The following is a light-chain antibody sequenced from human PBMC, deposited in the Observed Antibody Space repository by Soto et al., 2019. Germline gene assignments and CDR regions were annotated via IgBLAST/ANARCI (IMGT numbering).Light chain of an antibody. Sequence: QSVLTQPPSVSGAPGQRVTISCTGSSSNIGAGYDVHWYQQLPGTAPNHPIYGNGNRPSGVPDRFSGSKSGTSASLAITGLQAEDEADYYCQSYDSSLSGSVFGGGTKLTVL. CDR3: QSYDSSLSGSV. V-gene: IGLV1-40*01. CDR2: GNG. CDR1: SSNIGAGYD. J-gene: IGLJ2*01.